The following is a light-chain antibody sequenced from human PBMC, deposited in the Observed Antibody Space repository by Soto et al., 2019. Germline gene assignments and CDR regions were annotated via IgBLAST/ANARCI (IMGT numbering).Light chain of an antibody. CDR2: EVT. CDR1: SSDVGGYDY. V-gene: IGLV2-8*01. J-gene: IGLJ3*02. Sequence: QSVLTQPPSASGSAGRSVTISCTGTSSDVGGYDYVSWFQQHPGKAPKLIVYEVTKRPSGVPDRFSASKSGNPASLTVSGLQAEDEADYYCSSFVAGNNYWVFGGGTKLTVL. CDR3: SSFVAGNNYWV.